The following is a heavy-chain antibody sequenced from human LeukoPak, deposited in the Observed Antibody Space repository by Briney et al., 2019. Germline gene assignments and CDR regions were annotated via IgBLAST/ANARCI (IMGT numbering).Heavy chain of an antibody. J-gene: IGHJ4*02. CDR1: GYTFTSYA. CDR3: AMHVDTAMVFDY. V-gene: IGHV1-3*01. CDR2: INAGNGNT. D-gene: IGHD5-18*01. Sequence: ASVKVSCKASGYTFTSYAMHWVRQAPGQRLEWMGWINAGNGNTKYSQKFQGRVTTTRDTSASTAYMELSSLRSEDTAVYYCAMHVDTAMVFDYWGQGTLVTVSS.